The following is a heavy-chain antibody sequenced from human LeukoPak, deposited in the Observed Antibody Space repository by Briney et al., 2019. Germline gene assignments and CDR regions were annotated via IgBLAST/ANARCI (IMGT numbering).Heavy chain of an antibody. CDR1: GGSISNYY. CDR2: IYFSGST. D-gene: IGHD1-26*01. CDR3: ARHSGSYWH. Sequence: SETLSLTCTVSGGSISNYYWSWIRQPPGSGLEWIGYIYFSGSTNYNPSLKSRVTISVDTSKNQFSLKMSSVTAADTAVYYCARHSGSYWHWGQGTLVTVSS. V-gene: IGHV4-59*08. J-gene: IGHJ4*02.